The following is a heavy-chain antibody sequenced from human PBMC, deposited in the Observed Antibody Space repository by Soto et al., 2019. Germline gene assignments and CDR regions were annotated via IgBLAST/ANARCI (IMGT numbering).Heavy chain of an antibody. J-gene: IGHJ4*02. Sequence: EVQLVESGGGLVKPGGSLRLSCAASGFSFSNAWMNWVRQAPGKGLEWVGRIKSQTDGGTTDYTAPVKGRFTISRDDSKNTLYLQMKSLTTADTAVYYCTTSIKSKVSGWGQGTLVTVSS. CDR3: TTSIKSKVSG. CDR1: GFSFSNAW. D-gene: IGHD6-25*01. V-gene: IGHV3-15*07. CDR2: IKSQTDGGTT.